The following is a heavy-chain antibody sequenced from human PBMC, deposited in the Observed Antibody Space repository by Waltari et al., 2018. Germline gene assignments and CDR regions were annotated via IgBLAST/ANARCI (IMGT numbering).Heavy chain of an antibody. Sequence: EVQLVESGGGLIQPGGSLRLSCAASGFTVSSNYMSWVRQAPGKGLEWVSVIYSGGSTYYADSGKGRFTISRDNSKNTLYLQMNSLRAEDTAVYYCASALWDSGSYWYFDLWGRGTLVTVSS. J-gene: IGHJ2*01. V-gene: IGHV3-53*01. CDR2: IYSGGST. CDR1: GFTVSSNY. D-gene: IGHD3-10*01. CDR3: ASALWDSGSYWYFDL.